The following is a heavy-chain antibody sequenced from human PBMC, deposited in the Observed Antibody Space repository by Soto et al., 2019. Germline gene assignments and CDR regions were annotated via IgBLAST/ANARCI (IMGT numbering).Heavy chain of an antibody. CDR2: ISNSGTT. J-gene: IGHJ4*02. D-gene: IGHD2-21*01. CDR3: ARGPYCGNQCYFAY. V-gene: IGHV4-4*07. CDR1: GDSISNYY. Sequence: KTSETLSLTCSVFGDSISNYYWSWIRQPAGKGLEYIGRISNSGTTNYNPSLESRVTMSVDPSKNQISLKLSSATAADTAVYYCARGPYCGNQCYFAYWGQGTLVTVSS.